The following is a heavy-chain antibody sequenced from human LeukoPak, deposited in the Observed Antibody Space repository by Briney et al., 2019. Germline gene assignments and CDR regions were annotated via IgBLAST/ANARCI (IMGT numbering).Heavy chain of an antibody. Sequence: GGSLRLSCAASGFTFSRYAMSWVCQAPGKALEWVSYISSRGTTMYYADSVKGRFTVSRDNAENSVYLQMNSVKAEDTAVYYCARENVNGYHSFDFWGQGTPVAVSS. CDR1: GFTFSRYA. J-gene: IGHJ4*02. CDR3: ARENVNGYHSFDF. CDR2: ISSRGTTM. V-gene: IGHV3-48*03. D-gene: IGHD5-12*01.